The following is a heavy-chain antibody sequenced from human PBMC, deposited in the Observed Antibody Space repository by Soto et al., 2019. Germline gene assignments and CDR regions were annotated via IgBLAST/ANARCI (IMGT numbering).Heavy chain of an antibody. V-gene: IGHV3-74*01. CDR2: INSDGSST. J-gene: IGHJ5*02. D-gene: IGHD3-3*01. Sequence: GGSLRLSCAASGFTFSSYWMHWVRQAPGKGLVWVSRINSDGSSTSYADSVKGRFTISRDNAKNTLYLQMNSLRAEDTAVYYCARELPDTIFGVVNWFDPWGQGTLVTVSS. CDR3: ARELPDTIFGVVNWFDP. CDR1: GFTFSSYW.